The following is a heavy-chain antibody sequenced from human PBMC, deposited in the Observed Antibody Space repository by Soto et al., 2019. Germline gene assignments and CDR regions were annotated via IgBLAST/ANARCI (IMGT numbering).Heavy chain of an antibody. CDR1: GYAFTSYY. CDR3: ARVLTRGAYSSGWNYFDY. Sequence: QVQLVQSGAEVKKPGASVKVSCKASGYAFTSYYMHWVRQAPGQGLEWMGIINPNSGGTNYAQKFQGRVTMTRDTSISTAYMELSRLRSDDTAVYYCARVLTRGAYSSGWNYFDYWGQGTLVTVSS. CDR2: INPNSGGT. D-gene: IGHD6-19*01. V-gene: IGHV1-2*02. J-gene: IGHJ4*02.